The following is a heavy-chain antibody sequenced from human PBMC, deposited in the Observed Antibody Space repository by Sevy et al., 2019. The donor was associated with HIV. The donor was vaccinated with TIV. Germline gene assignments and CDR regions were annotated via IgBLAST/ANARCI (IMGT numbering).Heavy chain of an antibody. CDR2: ISVYNGKT. V-gene: IGHV1-18*01. D-gene: IGHD3-16*01. CDR3: TRLLGTTEFGYYSDY. Sequence: ASVKVSCKASGYTFTSDGISWVRQAPGQGLEWMGWISVYNGKTNYAQKFQGRVTMTTDTSTGTAYMELRSLRSDDTALYYCTRLLGTTEFGYYSDYWGQGTLVTVSS. CDR1: GYTFTSDG. J-gene: IGHJ4*02.